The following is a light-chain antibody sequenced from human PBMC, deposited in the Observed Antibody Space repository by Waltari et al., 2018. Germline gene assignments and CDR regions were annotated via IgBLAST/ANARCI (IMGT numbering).Light chain of an antibody. V-gene: IGKV3-11*01. J-gene: IGKJ1*01. Sequence: DTVLTQSPASLAVSPGQRATVTCRASESVSFFGINLIHWYQQKPGQPPKLLIYQTSRTDSGIPARFSGSGSGTEFILTINPVEVDDAAVYYCLQTQNSPWTFGQGTQVEI. CDR2: QTS. CDR3: LQTQNSPWT. CDR1: ESVSFFGINL.